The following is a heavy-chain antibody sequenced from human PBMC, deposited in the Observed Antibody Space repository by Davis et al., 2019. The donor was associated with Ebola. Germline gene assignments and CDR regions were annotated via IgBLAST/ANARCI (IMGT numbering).Heavy chain of an antibody. D-gene: IGHD5-24*01. CDR1: GGSISSHY. CDR2: NQNSASI. CDR3: ARDQKGDGYAGLEY. Sequence: PSETLSLTCTVSGGSISSHYWTWIRQPPGKELEWIAYNQNSASISYSSSLRSRVSVSVDTSKNQFSLRLSSLTAADTAVYYCARDQKGDGYAGLEYWGQGTLVTVSS. J-gene: IGHJ4*02. V-gene: IGHV4-59*11.